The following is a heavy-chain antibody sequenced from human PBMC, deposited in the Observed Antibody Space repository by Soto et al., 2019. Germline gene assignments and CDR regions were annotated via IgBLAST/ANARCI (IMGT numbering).Heavy chain of an antibody. Sequence: EVQVLASGGGLVQPGGSLRLSCAASGFTFNNYAMSWVRQTPEKGLEWVSAISGSGSSTYYADSVRGRFTISRDNFKNTLYLQMNSLRAEDTAVYDCAKDGYADSVGRRIDFWGPGTLVTVSS. J-gene: IGHJ4*02. CDR2: ISGSGSST. CDR1: GFTFNNYA. CDR3: AKDGYADSVGRRIDF. D-gene: IGHD4-17*01. V-gene: IGHV3-23*01.